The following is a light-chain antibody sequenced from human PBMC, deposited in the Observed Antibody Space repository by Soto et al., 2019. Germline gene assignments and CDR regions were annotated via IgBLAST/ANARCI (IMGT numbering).Light chain of an antibody. Sequence: SYELTQSPSVSVAPGKTARITCGGDNIGSKSVHWYQQKPGQAPVLFIYYDSDRPSGIPERFSGSNSGNTATLTINRVEAGDEADYYCQVWDSSSDHVVFGRGTKVTVL. CDR2: YDS. CDR1: NIGSKS. V-gene: IGLV3-21*04. J-gene: IGLJ2*01. CDR3: QVWDSSSDHVV.